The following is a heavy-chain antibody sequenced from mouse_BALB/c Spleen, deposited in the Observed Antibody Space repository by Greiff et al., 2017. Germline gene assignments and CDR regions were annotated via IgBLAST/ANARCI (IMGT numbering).Heavy chain of an antibody. V-gene: IGHV1-18*01. D-gene: IGHD3-2*01. CDR2: INPNNGGT. CDR1: GYTFTDYN. CDR3: ARSDSSGYVGYAMDY. J-gene: IGHJ4*01. Sequence: DVQLQESGPELVKPGASVKIPCKASGYTFTDYNMDWVKQSHGKSLEWIGDINPNNGGTIYNQKFKGKATLTVDKSSSTAYMELRSLTSEDTAVYYCARSDSSGYVGYAMDYWGQGTSVTVSS.